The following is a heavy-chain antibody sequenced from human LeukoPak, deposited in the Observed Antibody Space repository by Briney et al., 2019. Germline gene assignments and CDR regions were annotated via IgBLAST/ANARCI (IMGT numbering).Heavy chain of an antibody. Sequence: SETLSLTCTVSGGSISSYYWSWIRQPPGKGPEWIGYIYYSGSTNYNPSLKSRVTISVDTSKNQFSLKLSSVTAADTAVYYCARVGGSGYYHYWYFDLWGRGTLVTVSS. D-gene: IGHD3-22*01. J-gene: IGHJ2*01. CDR3: ARVGGSGYYHYWYFDL. CDR2: IYYSGST. V-gene: IGHV4-59*01. CDR1: GGSISSYY.